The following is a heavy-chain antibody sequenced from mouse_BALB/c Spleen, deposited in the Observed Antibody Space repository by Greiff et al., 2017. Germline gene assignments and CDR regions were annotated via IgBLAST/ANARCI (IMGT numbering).Heavy chain of an antibody. V-gene: IGHV1-87*01. Sequence: VQLQQSGAELARPGASVKLSCKASGYTFTSYWMQWVKQRPGQGLEWIGAIYPGDGDTRYTQKFKGKATLTADKTSSTAYMQLSSLASEDSAVYYCARSDSLYYFDYWGQGTTLTVSS. J-gene: IGHJ2*01. CDR3: ARSDSLYYFDY. CDR2: IYPGDGDT. CDR1: GYTFTSYW.